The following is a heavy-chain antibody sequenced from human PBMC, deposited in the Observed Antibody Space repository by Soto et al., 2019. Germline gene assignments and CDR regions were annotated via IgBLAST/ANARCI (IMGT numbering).Heavy chain of an antibody. Sequence: GGSLRLSCAASGFTFSSYGMHWVRQAPGKGLEWVAVISYDGSNNYYADSVKGRFTISRDNSKNTLYLQMNSLRAEDTAVYYCAKADPERGSGSYYKLDYWGQGTLVTVSS. CDR1: GFTFSSYG. V-gene: IGHV3-30*18. J-gene: IGHJ4*02. D-gene: IGHD3-10*01. CDR2: ISYDGSNN. CDR3: AKADPERGSGSYYKLDY.